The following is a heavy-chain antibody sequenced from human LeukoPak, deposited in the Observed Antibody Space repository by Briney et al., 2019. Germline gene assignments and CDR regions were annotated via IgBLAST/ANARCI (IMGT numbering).Heavy chain of an antibody. CDR3: AKVPRNVVLYLFDI. CDR2: IGGSGGST. D-gene: IGHD2-15*01. J-gene: IGHJ3*02. CDR1: GFFFSNYD. Sequence: QSGGSLRLSCVASGFFFSNYDMNWVRQAPGKGLEWVSGIGGSGGSTYYADSVKGRFTISRDNSKNTLYLQMNSLRAEDTAVYYCAKVPRNVVLYLFDIWGQGTMVTVSS. V-gene: IGHV3-23*01.